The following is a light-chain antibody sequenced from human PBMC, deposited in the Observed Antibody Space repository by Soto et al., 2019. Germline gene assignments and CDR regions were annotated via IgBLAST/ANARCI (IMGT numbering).Light chain of an antibody. J-gene: IGKJ5*01. CDR2: DAS. CDR3: QQFNNYLT. CDR1: QGISSA. Sequence: IQMTQSPSFLSASVGDRFTITCRASQGISSALAWYQQKPGKAPKLLIYDASSLESGVPSRFSGSGSGTDFTLTISSLQPEDFATYYCQQFNNYLTFGQGTRLEI. V-gene: IGKV1D-13*01.